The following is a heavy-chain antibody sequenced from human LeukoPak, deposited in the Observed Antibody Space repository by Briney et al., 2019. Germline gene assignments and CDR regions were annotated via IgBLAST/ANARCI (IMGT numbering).Heavy chain of an antibody. V-gene: IGHV4-61*02. CDR2: IYTSGST. CDR1: GGSISNNNYY. CDR3: ARVFGGPVSRRFDP. D-gene: IGHD4-23*01. Sequence: SETLSLTCTVSGGSISNNNYYWSLIRQPAGKGLQWIGRIYTSGSTNYNPSHKSRVTISVNTSKNQFSLKLTSVTAADTAVYYCARVFGGPVSRRFDPWGQGTLVTVSS. J-gene: IGHJ5*02.